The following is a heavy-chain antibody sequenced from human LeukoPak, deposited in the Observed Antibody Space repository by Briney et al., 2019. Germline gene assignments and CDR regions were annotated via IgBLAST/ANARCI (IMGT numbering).Heavy chain of an antibody. J-gene: IGHJ4*02. CDR3: ARDNYESSGPQNF. CDR1: GFTFSDYY. D-gene: IGHD3-22*01. CDR2: ISGTSVST. Sequence: PGGSLRLSCAASGFTFSDYYMSWIRQAPGKGLEWLSYISGTSVSTYHADSVKGRFTISRDNAKNSLYLQMNSLSAEDTAVYFCARDNYESSGPQNFWGQGTPVTVSS. V-gene: IGHV3-11*05.